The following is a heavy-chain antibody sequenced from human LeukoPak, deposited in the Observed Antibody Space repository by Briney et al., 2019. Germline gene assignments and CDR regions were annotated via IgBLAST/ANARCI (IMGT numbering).Heavy chain of an antibody. CDR2: IYYSGST. Sequence: GSLRLSCAASGFTVSSNYMNWVRQPPGKGLEWIGSIYYSGSTYYNPSLKSRVTISVDTSKNHFSLKLSSVTAADTAVYYCTRREGYCSNGICYIFYDYWGQGTLVTVSS. J-gene: IGHJ4*02. D-gene: IGHD2-8*01. CDR3: TRREGYCSNGICYIFYDY. CDR1: GFTVSSNY. V-gene: IGHV4-39*02.